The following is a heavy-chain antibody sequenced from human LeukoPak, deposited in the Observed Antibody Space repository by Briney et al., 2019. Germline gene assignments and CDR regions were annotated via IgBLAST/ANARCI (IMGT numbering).Heavy chain of an antibody. Sequence: QAGGSLRLSCAASGFTFSKYSMHWVRQAPGKGLEWVTVISCDGNYKYYADSVKGRFTISRDNSHYTLYLQLSNLTTDDTAVYYCARGRVVPATRLDYWGRGTLVTVSS. J-gene: IGHJ4*02. CDR1: GFTFSKYS. CDR3: ARGRVVPATRLDY. CDR2: ISCDGNYK. D-gene: IGHD2-15*01. V-gene: IGHV3-30*04.